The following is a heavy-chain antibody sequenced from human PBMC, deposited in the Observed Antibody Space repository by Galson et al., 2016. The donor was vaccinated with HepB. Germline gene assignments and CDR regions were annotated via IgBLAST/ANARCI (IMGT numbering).Heavy chain of an antibody. CDR3: ARLVRGDAFDI. CDR2: VYSGDSDA. D-gene: IGHD3-10*01. CDR1: EYSFTGYW. J-gene: IGHJ3*02. Sequence: QSGAEVKKPGESLKISCKGSEYSFTGYWIGWVRQMPGKGLEWMGIVYSGDSDARYSPSFQGQVTISADKSINTAYLQWSSLKASDTAIYYCARLVRGDAFDIWGQGTLVTVTS. V-gene: IGHV5-51*01.